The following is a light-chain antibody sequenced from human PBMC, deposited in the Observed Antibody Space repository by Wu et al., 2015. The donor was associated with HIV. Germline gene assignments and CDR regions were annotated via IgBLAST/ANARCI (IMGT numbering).Light chain of an antibody. CDR1: QSVGSW. J-gene: IGKJ2*03. CDR2: KAS. Sequence: DIQMTQSPSTLSASVGDRVTITCRASQSVGSWLAWYQQKPGKAPNLLIYKASTLENGVPSRFWGSGSGTEFTLTISSLQPDDLATYYCQQYYSYSSYSFGQGTKLEIK. V-gene: IGKV1-5*03. CDR3: QQYYSYSSYS.